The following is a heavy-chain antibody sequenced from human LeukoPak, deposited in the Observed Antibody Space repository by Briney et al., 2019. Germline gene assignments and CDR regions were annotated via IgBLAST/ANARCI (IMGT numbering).Heavy chain of an antibody. Sequence: PSETLSLTCTVSGGSISSYYWSWIRQPPGKGLEWIGYIYTSGSTNYNPSLKSRVTISVDTSKNQFSLKLSSVTAADTAVYYCARAGENRKFDYWGQGTLVTVSS. CDR2: IYTSGST. CDR3: ARAGENRKFDY. J-gene: IGHJ4*02. V-gene: IGHV4-4*09. D-gene: IGHD2-21*01. CDR1: GGSISSYY.